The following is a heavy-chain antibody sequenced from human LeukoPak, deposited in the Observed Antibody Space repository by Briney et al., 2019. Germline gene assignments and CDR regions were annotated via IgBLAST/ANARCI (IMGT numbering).Heavy chain of an antibody. CDR1: GGSISSSSYY. J-gene: IGHJ3*02. V-gene: IGHV4-39*01. CDR3: ARHASGSWAGAFDI. Sequence: SETLSLTCTVSGGSISSSSYYWGWIRQPPGKGLEWIGSIYYNGSTYYNPSLKSRVTISVDTSKNQFSLKLSSVTAADTAVYYCARHASGSWAGAFDIWGQGTMVTVSS. D-gene: IGHD1-26*01. CDR2: IYYNGST.